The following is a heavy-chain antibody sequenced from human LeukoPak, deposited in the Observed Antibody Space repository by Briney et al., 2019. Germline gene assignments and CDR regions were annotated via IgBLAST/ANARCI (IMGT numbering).Heavy chain of an antibody. CDR3: AKVRPGYSHYFYFMDV. Sequence: PGGSLRLSGAASALNLSRFAMTWVRQAPGKGLEWVSSLSGSGRDTYYADSVKGRFTISRDSSKSTLFLRMNSLRVEDTAVYYCAKVRPGYSHYFYFMDVWAEGTTVTVSS. CDR1: ALNLSRFA. V-gene: IGHV3-23*01. D-gene: IGHD5-18*01. J-gene: IGHJ6*03. CDR2: LSGSGRDT.